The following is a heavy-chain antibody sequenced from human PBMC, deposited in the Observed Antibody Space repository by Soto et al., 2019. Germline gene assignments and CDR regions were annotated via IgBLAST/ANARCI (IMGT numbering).Heavy chain of an antibody. CDR1: GYSLTELA. V-gene: IGHV1-24*01. J-gene: IGHJ4*02. D-gene: IGHD3-16*01. CDR3: ATFGSRSCDGGVIVY. CDR2: FDPEDGET. Sequence: QVQLVQSGAEVKKPGASVKVSCKVSGYSLTELAMHWVRQAPGKGLEWMGGFDPEDGETVYPQKFQGRVTMTEATSTDTAYMELSSLRSEDTAVYYCATFGSRSCDGGVIVYWGQGTLVTVSS.